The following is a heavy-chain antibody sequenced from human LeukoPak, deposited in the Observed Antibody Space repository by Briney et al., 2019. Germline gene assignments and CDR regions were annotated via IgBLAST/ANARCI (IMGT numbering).Heavy chain of an antibody. Sequence: PSGTLSLTCTVSGGSISSYYWSWLRQPPGKGLEYIGYSHYTGSTKYNPSLKSRVTISLDTSGNQFSLKLSSVTAADTAVYYCASGYCGGACQLGGLDMWGQGTMVTVSS. CDR1: GGSISSYY. V-gene: IGHV4-59*01. D-gene: IGHD2-21*02. CDR3: ASGYCGGACQLGGLDM. CDR2: SHYTGST. J-gene: IGHJ3*02.